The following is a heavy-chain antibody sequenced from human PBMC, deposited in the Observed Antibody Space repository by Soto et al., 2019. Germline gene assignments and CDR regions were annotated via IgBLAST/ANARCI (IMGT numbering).Heavy chain of an antibody. CDR3: ASRPGLDTGPFDY. J-gene: IGHJ4*02. CDR2: INPGNGYS. Sequence: QVHLVQSGAEVREPGASVKISCKASGFTFTTHPIHWVRQAPDQRLEWMGWINPGNGYSDYSQKFQGRVTFTRDTSANTAYMELNSLRAEDTALYYCASRPGLDTGPFDYWGQGTQVTVSS. CDR1: GFTFTTHP. V-gene: IGHV1-3*01. D-gene: IGHD1-1*01.